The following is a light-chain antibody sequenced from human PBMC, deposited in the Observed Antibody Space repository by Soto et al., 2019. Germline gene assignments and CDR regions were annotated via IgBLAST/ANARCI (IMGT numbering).Light chain of an antibody. Sequence: QSVLTQPPSVSGAPGQRVTISCTGSSSNIGAGYDVHWYQQLPGTAPKLLLYGNSNRPSGVPDRFSGSKSGTSASRAITGLQAEDEVDYYCQSYDSSLSGWVFGGGTKLTVL. J-gene: IGLJ3*02. CDR2: GNS. CDR1: SSNIGAGYD. V-gene: IGLV1-40*01. CDR3: QSYDSSLSGWV.